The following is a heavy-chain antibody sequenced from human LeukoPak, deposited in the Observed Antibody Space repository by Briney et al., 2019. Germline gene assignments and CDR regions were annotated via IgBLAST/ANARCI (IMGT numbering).Heavy chain of an antibody. Sequence: SETLSLTCAVSGDSISYHNYYWDWIRQPPGKGLEWIGTINYTGNINYNPSRTSRVAISVDTSKNQFSLQLTSMPAADTAVYYCARLRAMAGHRGGFDFWGRGTMVTVYS. CDR1: GDSISYHNYY. J-gene: IGHJ3*01. V-gene: IGHV4-39*01. CDR3: ARLRAMAGHRGGFDF. CDR2: INYTGNI. D-gene: IGHD6-19*01.